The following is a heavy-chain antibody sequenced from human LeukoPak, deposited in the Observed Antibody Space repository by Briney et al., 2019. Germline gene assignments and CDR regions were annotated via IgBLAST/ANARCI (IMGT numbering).Heavy chain of an antibody. CDR3: ATDLGY. Sequence: PSETLSLTCTVSGGSISSGSYYWSWIRQPAGKGLEWIGRIYTSGYTDYNPSLKSRVTMSVDTSKNQFSLKLSSVTAADTAVYYCATDLGYWGQGTLVTVSS. CDR2: IYTSGYT. J-gene: IGHJ4*02. D-gene: IGHD3-16*01. CDR1: GGSISSGSYY. V-gene: IGHV4-61*02.